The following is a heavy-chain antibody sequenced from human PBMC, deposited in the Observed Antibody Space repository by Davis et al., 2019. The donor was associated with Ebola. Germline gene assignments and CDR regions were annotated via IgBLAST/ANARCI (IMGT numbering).Heavy chain of an antibody. V-gene: IGHV1-18*04. CDR1: GYTFTSYG. CDR2: ISAYNGNT. D-gene: IGHD3-22*01. Sequence: AASVKVSCKASGYTFTSYGISWVRQAPGQGLEWMGWISAYNGNTNYAQKLQGRVTMTTDTSTSTAYMELRSLRSDDTAVYYCARDGVHYYDSSGYYGVGHWFDPWGQGTLVTVSS. J-gene: IGHJ5*02. CDR3: ARDGVHYYDSSGYYGVGHWFDP.